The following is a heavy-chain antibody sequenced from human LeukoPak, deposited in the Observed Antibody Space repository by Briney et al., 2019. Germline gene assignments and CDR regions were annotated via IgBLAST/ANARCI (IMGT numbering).Heavy chain of an antibody. V-gene: IGHV3-21*01. J-gene: IGHJ4*02. CDR3: ARDRYYYDSSGYYYEEDFDY. Sequence: GGSLRLSCAASGFTFSSYSMNWVRQAPGKGLEWVSSISSSISYIYYADSVKGRFTISRDNAKNSLYLQMNSLRAEDTAVYYCARDRYYYDSSGYYYEEDFDYWGQGTLVTVSS. CDR1: GFTFSSYS. CDR2: ISSSISYI. D-gene: IGHD3-22*01.